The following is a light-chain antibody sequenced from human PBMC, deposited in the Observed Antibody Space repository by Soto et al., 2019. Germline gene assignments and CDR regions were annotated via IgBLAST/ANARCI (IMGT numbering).Light chain of an antibody. Sequence: QSALTQPPSASGSPGQSVTISCAGTVSVVGGYNYVSWYQQHPGKVPQLMIYQVSKRPSGVPDRFSASKSDTTASLTISGLQAEDEGDYYYMSYAGGNRFVFGTGTKVTVL. CDR2: QVS. J-gene: IGLJ1*01. V-gene: IGLV2-8*01. CDR1: VSVVGGYNY. CDR3: MSYAGGNRFV.